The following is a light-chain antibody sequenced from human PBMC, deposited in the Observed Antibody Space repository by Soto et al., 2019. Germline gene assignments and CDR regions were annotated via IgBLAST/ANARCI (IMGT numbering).Light chain of an antibody. Sequence: EIVMTQSPATLSVSPGERATLSCRASQSVSNNLAWYQQKPGQAPRLLIYGASTRATGIPARFSGSGSGTEFTLTITSLQSEAFAVYYCQQYNNWPPWTFGQGTEVEIK. CDR3: QQYNNWPPWT. V-gene: IGKV3-15*01. J-gene: IGKJ1*01. CDR1: QSVSNN. CDR2: GAS.